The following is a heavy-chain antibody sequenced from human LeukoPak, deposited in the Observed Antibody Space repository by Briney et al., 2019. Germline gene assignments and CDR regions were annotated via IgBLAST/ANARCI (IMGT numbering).Heavy chain of an antibody. D-gene: IGHD3-22*01. CDR2: IYSGGST. J-gene: IGHJ4*02. V-gene: IGHV3-66*01. CDR1: GFPVSSNY. CDR3: AREGHYYDSSD. Sequence: GGSLRLSCAASGFPVSSNYMSWVRQAPGKGLEWVSVIYSGGSTYYADSVKGKFTISRDNSKNTLYLQMNSLRAEDTAVYYCAREGHYYDSSDWGQGTLVTVSS.